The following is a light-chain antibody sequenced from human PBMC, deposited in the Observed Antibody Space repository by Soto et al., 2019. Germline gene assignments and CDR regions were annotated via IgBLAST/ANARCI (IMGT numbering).Light chain of an antibody. CDR1: SSDVGGYNY. CDR3: SSYTSSSTPYV. Sequence: LTQPASVSGSPGQSITISCTGTSSDVGGYNYVSWYQQHPGKAPKLMIYEVSNRPSGVSNRFSGSKSGNTASLTISGLQAEDEADYYCSSYTSSSTPYVFGTGTKVTVL. V-gene: IGLV2-14*01. CDR2: EVS. J-gene: IGLJ1*01.